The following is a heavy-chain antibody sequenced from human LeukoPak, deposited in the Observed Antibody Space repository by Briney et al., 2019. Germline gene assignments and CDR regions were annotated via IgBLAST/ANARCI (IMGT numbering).Heavy chain of an antibody. D-gene: IGHD1-26*01. CDR2: IYSGGST. CDR1: GFTVSSNY. CDR3: AKDRGIVGATYFDY. Sequence: GGSLRLSCAASGFTVSSNYMSWVRQAPGKGLEWVSVIYSGGSTYYADSVKGRFTISRDNSKNTLYLQMNSLRAEDTAVYYCAKDRGIVGATYFDYWGQGTLVTVSS. V-gene: IGHV3-53*01. J-gene: IGHJ4*02.